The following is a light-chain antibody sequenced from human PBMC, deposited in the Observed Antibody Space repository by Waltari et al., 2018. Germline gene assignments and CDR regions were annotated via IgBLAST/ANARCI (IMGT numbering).Light chain of an antibody. CDR3: QQYYSTPPLT. V-gene: IGKV4-1*01. Sequence: DIVMTQSPDSLAVSLGERATINCKSSQSVLYSSNNKNYLAWYQQKPGQPPKLLIYGASTRESGVPDRFSGSGSGTDFTLTISSLQAEDVAVYYCQQYYSTPPLTFGQGTRLEIK. CDR1: QSVLYSSNNKNY. J-gene: IGKJ5*01. CDR2: GAS.